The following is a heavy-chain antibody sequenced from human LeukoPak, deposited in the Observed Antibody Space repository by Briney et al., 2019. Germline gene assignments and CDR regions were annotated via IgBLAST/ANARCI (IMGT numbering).Heavy chain of an antibody. Sequence: GRSLRLSCAASGFTFSSYAMHWVRQAPGKGLEWVAVISYDGSNKYYADSVKGRFTISRDNSKNTPYLQMNSLRAQDTAVYYCAKVGVEDSSGWYGEPYYYYYGMDVWGQGTTVTVSS. D-gene: IGHD6-19*01. CDR2: ISYDGSNK. CDR1: GFTFSSYA. V-gene: IGHV3-30-3*01. CDR3: AKVGVEDSSGWYGEPYYYYYGMDV. J-gene: IGHJ6*02.